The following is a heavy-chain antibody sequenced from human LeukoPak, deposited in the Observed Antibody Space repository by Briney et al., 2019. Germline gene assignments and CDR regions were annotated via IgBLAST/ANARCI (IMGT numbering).Heavy chain of an antibody. Sequence: ASVKVSCKASGYTFNRYTMHWVRQAPGQRLEWMGWINAGNGNTKYSQKFQGRVTITRDTSISTAYMELSRLRSDDTAVYYCATHLGYCSSTSCYTSDYWGQGTLVTVSS. CDR2: INAGNGNT. D-gene: IGHD2-2*02. CDR1: GYTFNRYT. CDR3: ATHLGYCSSTSCYTSDY. J-gene: IGHJ4*02. V-gene: IGHV1-3*01.